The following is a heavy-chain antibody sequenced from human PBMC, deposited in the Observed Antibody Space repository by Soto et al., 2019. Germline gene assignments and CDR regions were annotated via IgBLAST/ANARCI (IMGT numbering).Heavy chain of an antibody. J-gene: IGHJ4*02. D-gene: IGHD3-10*01. Sequence: GGSLRLSCAASGFSFSNFWMHWVRQAPGQGLVWVSAISGSGGSTYYADSVKGRFTISRDNSKNTLYLQMNSLRAEDTAVYYCASEVVGHHYASGRHYQSFVCWGLGT. CDR3: ASEVVGHHYASGRHYQSFVC. CDR1: GFSFSNFW. V-gene: IGHV3-23*01. CDR2: ISGSGGST.